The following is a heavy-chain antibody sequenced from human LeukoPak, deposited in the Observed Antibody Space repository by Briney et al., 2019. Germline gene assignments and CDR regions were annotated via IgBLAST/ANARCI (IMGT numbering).Heavy chain of an antibody. CDR1: GFTFSSYG. Sequence: GGSLGLSCAASGFTFSSYGMSWVRQAPGKGVEWVSRISGSGGSTYYADSVKGRFSISRDNSKNTLYLQMNSLRAEDTAVYYCAKSPLSGSSFDYWGQGTLVTVSS. J-gene: IGHJ4*02. CDR2: ISGSGGST. CDR3: AKSPLSGSSFDY. D-gene: IGHD1-26*01. V-gene: IGHV3-23*01.